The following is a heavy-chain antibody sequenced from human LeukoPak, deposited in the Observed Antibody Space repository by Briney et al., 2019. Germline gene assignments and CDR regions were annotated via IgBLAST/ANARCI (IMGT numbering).Heavy chain of an antibody. CDR3: ARDSVPSPSAPLLRYFDWQNFHYYYYGMDV. CDR1: GYTLTELS. D-gene: IGHD3-9*01. CDR2: FDPEDGET. J-gene: IGHJ6*02. V-gene: IGHV1-24*01. Sequence: ASVKVSCKVSGYTLTELSMHWVRQAPGKGLEWMGGFDPEDGETIYAQKFRSRVTMTEDTSTDTAYTELSSLRSEDTAVYYCARDSVPSPSAPLLRYFDWQNFHYYYYGMDVWGQGTTVTVSS.